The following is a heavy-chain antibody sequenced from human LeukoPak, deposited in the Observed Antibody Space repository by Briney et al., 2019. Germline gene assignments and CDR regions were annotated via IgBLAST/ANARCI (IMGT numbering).Heavy chain of an antibody. CDR2: ISSSSSTI. Sequence: GGSLRLSCAASGFTFSSYSMNWVRRAPGKGPEWVSYISSSSSTIYYTDSVKGRFTISRDNAKNSLYLQMNSLRDEDTAVYYCARDLRYRDDYWGQGTLVTVSS. CDR3: ARDLRYRDDY. D-gene: IGHD1-1*01. CDR1: GFTFSSYS. V-gene: IGHV3-48*02. J-gene: IGHJ4*02.